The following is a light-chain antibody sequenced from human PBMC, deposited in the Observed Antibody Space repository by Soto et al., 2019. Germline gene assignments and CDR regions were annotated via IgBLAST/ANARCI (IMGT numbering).Light chain of an antibody. CDR1: SGSIASNY. CDR2: GDN. J-gene: IGLJ2*01. Sequence: NFMLTQPHSVSESPGKTVTISCTRSSGSIASNYVQWYQQRPGTSPTTVIYGDNQRPSVVPDRFSGSIDSSSNSASLTISGLKTEDEADYYCQSYATTSVVFGGGTKLTVL. CDR3: QSYATTSVV. V-gene: IGLV6-57*01.